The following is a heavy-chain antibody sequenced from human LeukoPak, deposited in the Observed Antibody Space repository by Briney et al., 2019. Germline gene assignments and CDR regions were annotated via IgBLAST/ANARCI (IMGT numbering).Heavy chain of an antibody. Sequence: GGSLRLSCAASGFTFSSHWMHWVRQAPGQGLVWVSRINSDGSITTYADSAQGRFTISRDNAKNTLYLQMNSLRVEDTAVYYCARDYNWNPPDYWGQGTLVTVSS. CDR1: GFTFSSHW. J-gene: IGHJ4*02. CDR3: ARDYNWNPPDY. CDR2: INSDGSIT. D-gene: IGHD1-1*01. V-gene: IGHV3-74*01.